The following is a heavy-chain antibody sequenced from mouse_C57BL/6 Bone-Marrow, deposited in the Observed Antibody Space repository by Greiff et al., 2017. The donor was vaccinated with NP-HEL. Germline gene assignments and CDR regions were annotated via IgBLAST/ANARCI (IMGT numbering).Heavy chain of an antibody. Sequence: EVKLVESGGGLVKPGGSLKLSCAASGFTFSDYGMHWVRQAPEKGLEWVAYISSGSSTIYYADTVKGRFTISRDTAKNTLFLQMTSLRSEDTAMYYCARRERYPLDYWGQGTTLTVSS. CDR2: ISSGSSTI. D-gene: IGHD2-14*01. CDR3: ARRERYPLDY. CDR1: GFTFSDYG. J-gene: IGHJ2*01. V-gene: IGHV5-17*01.